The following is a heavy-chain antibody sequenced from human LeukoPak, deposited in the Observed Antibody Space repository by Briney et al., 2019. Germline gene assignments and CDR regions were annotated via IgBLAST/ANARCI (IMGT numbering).Heavy chain of an antibody. CDR3: ARVSFDFWSGYFNWFDP. V-gene: IGHV1-2*02. J-gene: IGHJ5*02. D-gene: IGHD3-3*01. Sequence: ASVKVSCKASGYTFTGYYMHWVRQAPGQGLEWMGWINPNSGGTNYAQKLQGRVAMTRDTSISTAYMELSRLRSDDTAVYYCARVSFDFWSGYFNWFDPWGQGTLVTVSS. CDR2: INPNSGGT. CDR1: GYTFTGYY.